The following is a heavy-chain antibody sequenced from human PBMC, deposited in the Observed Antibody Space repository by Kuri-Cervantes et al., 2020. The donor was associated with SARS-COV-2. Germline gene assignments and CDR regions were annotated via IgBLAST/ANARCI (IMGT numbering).Heavy chain of an antibody. D-gene: IGHD1-20*01. J-gene: IGHJ5*02. CDR2: IKQDGSNK. CDR1: GFTFSSYW. V-gene: IGHV3-7*01. Sequence: GGSLRLSCAASGFTFSSYWMSWVRQAPGKGLEWVANIKQDGSNKYYADSVKGRFTISRDNSKNTLYLQMNSLRAEDTAVYYCAKDGLGYNWNAGGWFDPWGQGTLVTVSS. CDR3: AKDGLGYNWNAGGWFDP.